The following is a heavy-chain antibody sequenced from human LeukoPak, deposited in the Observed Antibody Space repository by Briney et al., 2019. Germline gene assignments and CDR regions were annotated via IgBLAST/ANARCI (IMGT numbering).Heavy chain of an antibody. V-gene: IGHV3-74*01. D-gene: IGHD4-23*01. Sequence: GGSLRLSCVASGFTFSSYWMHWVRQAPGKGLVWVSRISSDGSSTNYADSVKGRFTISRANAKNTLYLQMDSLRAEDTAVYYCASAEGTLVTWGQGTMVTVSS. J-gene: IGHJ3*01. CDR2: ISSDGSST. CDR1: GFTFSSYW. CDR3: ASAEGTLVT.